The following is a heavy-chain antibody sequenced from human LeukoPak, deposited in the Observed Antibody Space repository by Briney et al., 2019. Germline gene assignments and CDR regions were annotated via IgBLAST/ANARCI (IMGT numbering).Heavy chain of an antibody. D-gene: IGHD3-10*01. V-gene: IGHV3-23*01. Sequence: GGSLRLSCAASGFTFRSYAMSWVRQAPGKGLEWVSAISGSGGSTYYADSVKGRFTISRDNSKNTLYLQMNSLRAEDTAVYYCAIMVRGVMVNFDYWGQGTLVTVSS. CDR3: AIMVRGVMVNFDY. J-gene: IGHJ4*02. CDR2: ISGSGGST. CDR1: GFTFRSYA.